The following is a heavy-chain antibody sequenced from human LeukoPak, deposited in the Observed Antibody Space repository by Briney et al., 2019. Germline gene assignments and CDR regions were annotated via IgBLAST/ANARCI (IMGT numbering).Heavy chain of an antibody. Sequence: SETLSLTCTVSGGSISSYYWSWIRQPPGKGLEWIGYIYYSGSTNYNPSLKSRVTISVDTSKNQFSLNLSSVTAADTAVYYCARDRGGSSGAFDIWGQGTMVTVSS. CDR2: IYYSGST. V-gene: IGHV4-59*01. D-gene: IGHD2-15*01. CDR3: ARDRGGSSGAFDI. J-gene: IGHJ3*02. CDR1: GGSISSYY.